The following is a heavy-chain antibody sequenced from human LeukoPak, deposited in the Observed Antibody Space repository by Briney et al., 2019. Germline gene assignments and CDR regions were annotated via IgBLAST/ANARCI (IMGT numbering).Heavy chain of an antibody. J-gene: IGHJ4*02. CDR3: AKGGGGVLAS. V-gene: IGHV3-23*01. Sequence: PGGSLRLSCAASGFTFSTSSMSWVRQVPGKGLEWVSSISGSGDNTYYADSVKGRFTISRDNSKNTLFLQMNSLKADDTAVYYCAKGGGGVLASWGQGTLVTVSS. CDR2: ISGSGDNT. CDR1: GFTFSTSS. D-gene: IGHD3-16*01.